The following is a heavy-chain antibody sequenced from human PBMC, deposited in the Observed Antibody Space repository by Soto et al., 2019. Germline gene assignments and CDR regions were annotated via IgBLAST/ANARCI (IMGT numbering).Heavy chain of an antibody. CDR3: ARGGGGSGKQIDY. CDR2: ISYDGSNK. V-gene: IGHV3-30-3*01. Sequence: QVQLVESGGGVVQPGRSLRLSCAASGFTFSSYAMHWVRQAPGKGLEWVAVISYDGSNKYYADSVKGRFTISRDNSKNTLYLQMNSLRAEDTAVYYCARGGGGSGKQIDYWGQGTLVTVSS. D-gene: IGHD3-10*01. J-gene: IGHJ4*02. CDR1: GFTFSSYA.